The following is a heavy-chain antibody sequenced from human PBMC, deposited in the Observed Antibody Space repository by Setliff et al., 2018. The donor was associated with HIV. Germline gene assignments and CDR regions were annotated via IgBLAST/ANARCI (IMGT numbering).Heavy chain of an antibody. CDR2: INHGGNT. CDR1: GGSLSGHH. CDR3: ARDQRLLGVQPPYWYFDL. Sequence: PSETLSLTCAVFGGSLSGHHWNWIRQPPGKGLEWIGEINHGGNTEYNSSLKSRVSISVDTSKNHLSLKLTSLTAADTAVYYCARDQRLLGVQPPYWYFDLWGRGTQVTVSS. V-gene: IGHV4-34*01. J-gene: IGHJ2*01. D-gene: IGHD6-25*01.